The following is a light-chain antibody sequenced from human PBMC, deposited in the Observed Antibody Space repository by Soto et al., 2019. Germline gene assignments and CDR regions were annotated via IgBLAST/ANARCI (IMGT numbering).Light chain of an antibody. J-gene: IGKJ2*01. CDR1: QSVSSNY. CDR2: GAS. V-gene: IGKV3-20*01. Sequence: EIVLTQSPGTLPLSPGERATLSCRASQSVSSNYVVWYQQKPGQAPRPLIYGASSRATGIPDRFSSSGSGTDYTLTISRLEPEDFAAYYCHQYANSPFTFGQGTKLEIK. CDR3: HQYANSPFT.